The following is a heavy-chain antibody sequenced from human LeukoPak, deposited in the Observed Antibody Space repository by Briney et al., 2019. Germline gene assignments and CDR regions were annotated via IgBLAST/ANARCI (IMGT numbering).Heavy chain of an antibody. D-gene: IGHD3-22*01. CDR1: GGSISTSSYY. Sequence: SGTLSLTCIVSGGSISTSSYYWGWIRQPPGKGLEWIGSMFYSGSTYYNPSLKSRVTISVDTSKNQFSLKLTSVTAADTAVYYCARQTFYHDDSGYYRPESFQHWGQGTLVTVSS. CDR3: ARQTFYHDDSGYYRPESFQH. CDR2: MFYSGST. J-gene: IGHJ1*01. V-gene: IGHV4-39*01.